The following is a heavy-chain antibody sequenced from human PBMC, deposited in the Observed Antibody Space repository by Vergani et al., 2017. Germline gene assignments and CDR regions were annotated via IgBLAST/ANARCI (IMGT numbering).Heavy chain of an antibody. V-gene: IGHV1-69*18. J-gene: IGHJ6*02. CDR1: GGTFSSYA. D-gene: IGHD3-3*01. Sequence: QVQLVQSGAEVKKPGSSVKVSCKASGGTFSSYAISWVRQAPGPGLEWMGRIIPIFGTANYAQKFQGRVTITADESTSTAYMELSSLRSEDPAVYYCARDTHGYDVWSGYPYYYYYGMDVWGQGTTVTVSS. CDR2: IIPIFGTA. CDR3: ARDTHGYDVWSGYPYYYYYGMDV.